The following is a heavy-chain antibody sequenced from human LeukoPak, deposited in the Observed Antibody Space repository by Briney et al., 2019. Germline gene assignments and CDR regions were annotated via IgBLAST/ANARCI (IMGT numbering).Heavy chain of an antibody. D-gene: IGHD2-21*01. CDR1: GFTISSYG. Sequence: PGRSLRLSCAASGFTISSYGMHWVRQASGKGLEWVAVISYDGSNKYYADSVKGRFTISRDNSKNTLYLQMNSLRAEDTAVYYCAKDLDGDSNYWGQGTLVTVSS. V-gene: IGHV3-30*18. CDR3: AKDLDGDSNY. CDR2: ISYDGSNK. J-gene: IGHJ4*02.